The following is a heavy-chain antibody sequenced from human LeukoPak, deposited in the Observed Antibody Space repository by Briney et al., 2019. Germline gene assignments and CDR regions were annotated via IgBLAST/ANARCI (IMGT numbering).Heavy chain of an antibody. D-gene: IGHD6-13*01. CDR1: GGSISSSSYY. J-gene: IGHJ4*02. V-gene: IGHV4-39*01. Sequence: SETLSLTCTVSGGSISSSSYYWGWIRQPPGKGREWIGSIYYSGSTYDNPSLRSLVTIAVDTSKKQLSLKLSSVTAADTAVYYCARTGYSSSWHYWGQGTLVIVSS. CDR2: IYYSGST. CDR3: ARTGYSSSWHY.